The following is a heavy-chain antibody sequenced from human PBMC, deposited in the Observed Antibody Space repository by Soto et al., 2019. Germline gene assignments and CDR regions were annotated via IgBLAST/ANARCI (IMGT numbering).Heavy chain of an antibody. CDR3: AKDFGKGGGSVFHY. CDR1: GFTFSSYA. CDR2: ISGSGGNT. V-gene: IGHV3-23*01. J-gene: IGHJ1*01. Sequence: PGGSLRLSCAPSGFTFSSYAMSWVRQAPGKGLDWVSAISGSGGNTYYTDSVKGRFTISRDNSKNTLYLQMNSLRAEDTAIYYCAKDFGKGGGSVFHYWGQGTLVTVSS. D-gene: IGHD3-10*01.